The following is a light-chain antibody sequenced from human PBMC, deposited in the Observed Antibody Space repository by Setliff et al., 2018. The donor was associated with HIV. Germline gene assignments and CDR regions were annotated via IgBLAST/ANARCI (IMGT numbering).Light chain of an antibody. CDR2: QAT. CDR1: SNDVGRYDL. CDR3: CSFAGSHYV. Sequence: ALTQPASVSGSPGQSITISCTGTSNDVGRYDLVSWYQQHPARAPKLIIYQATRRPSGVSNRFSGSKSGNVASLTISGLQAEDEADYYCCSFAGSHYVFGTGTKVTVL. J-gene: IGLJ1*01. V-gene: IGLV2-23*01.